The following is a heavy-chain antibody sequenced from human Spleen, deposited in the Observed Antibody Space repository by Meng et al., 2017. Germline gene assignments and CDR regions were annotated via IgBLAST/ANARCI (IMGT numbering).Heavy chain of an antibody. V-gene: IGHV1-2*06. D-gene: IGHD5-12*01. J-gene: IGHJ5*02. CDR2: LNPNSGVT. CDR3: AKDGAVGYGNSNWFDP. Sequence: QVQLVQSGADVRKPGASVMGSSKAAGYTFTDYFMHWVRQAPGRGLEWVGRLNPNSGVTDYAQKFQGRVTMTRDTSISTAYMELSRLRSDDTAMYYCAKDGAVGYGNSNWFDPWGLGTLVTVSS. CDR1: GYTFTDYF.